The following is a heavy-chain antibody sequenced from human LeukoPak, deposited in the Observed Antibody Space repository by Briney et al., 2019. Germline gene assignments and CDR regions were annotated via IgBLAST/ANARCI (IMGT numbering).Heavy chain of an antibody. CDR1: DYTFTSYD. D-gene: IGHD3-10*01. CDR2: MNPNSGDT. J-gene: IGHJ4*02. Sequence: ASVKVSCKASDYTFTSYDINWVRQATGQGLEWMGWMNPNSGDTGYAQKFQGRVTMTRDTSINTAYMELSSLRSEDTAVYYCARGTPSGWVGAVYWGQGTLVTVSS. V-gene: IGHV1-8*01. CDR3: ARGTPSGWVGAVY.